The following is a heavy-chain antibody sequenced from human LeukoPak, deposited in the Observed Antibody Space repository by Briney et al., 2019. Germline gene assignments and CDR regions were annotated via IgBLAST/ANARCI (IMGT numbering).Heavy chain of an antibody. CDR1: GYTFRTYW. D-gene: IGHD1-26*01. CDR2: IYPDDSST. V-gene: IGHV5-51*01. CDR3: ARHFTGGDGFDI. Sequence: GESLKISCEGSGYTFRTYWIGWVRQMPGKCLELMGIIYPDDSSTRYNPSFQGQVTFSADKSINTAYLLWSSLEAADTAMYYCARHFTGGDGFDIWGQGTKVIVSS. J-gene: IGHJ3*02.